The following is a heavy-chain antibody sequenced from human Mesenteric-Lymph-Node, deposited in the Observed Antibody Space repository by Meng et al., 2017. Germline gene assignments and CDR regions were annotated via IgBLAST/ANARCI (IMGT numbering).Heavy chain of an antibody. CDR2: ISSSGSTI. V-gene: IGHV3-48*03. D-gene: IGHD2-2*01. Sequence: GESLKISCAASGFTFNSHAMSWVRQAPGKGLEWVSYISSSGSTIYYADSVKGRFTISRDNAKNSLYLQMNSLRAEDTAVYYCTTFYCSSTSCYPVDYWGQGTLVTVSS. CDR3: TTFYCSSTSCYPVDY. J-gene: IGHJ4*02. CDR1: GFTFNSHA.